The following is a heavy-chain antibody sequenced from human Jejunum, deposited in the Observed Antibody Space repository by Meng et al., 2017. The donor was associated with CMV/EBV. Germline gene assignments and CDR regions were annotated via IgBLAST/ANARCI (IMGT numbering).Heavy chain of an antibody. V-gene: IGHV3-74*01. Sequence: AASGSAFSSYWMHWVRQAPGGGLVWVLRINGGGGGTTFAGSVKGRFPISRDNAKNTLYLQMNSLRAEDTALYYCARDMGWYRFDSWGQGTLVTVSS. CDR2: INGGGGGT. J-gene: IGHJ4*02. CDR1: GSAFSSYW. D-gene: IGHD6-19*01. CDR3: ARDMGWYRFDS.